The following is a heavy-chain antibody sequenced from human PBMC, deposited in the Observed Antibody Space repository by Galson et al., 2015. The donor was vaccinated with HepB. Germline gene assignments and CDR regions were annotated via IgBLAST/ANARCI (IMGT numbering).Heavy chain of an antibody. CDR1: GFTFSGSP. V-gene: IGHV3-73*01. CDR2: IRSKANSYAT. D-gene: IGHD2-2*01. J-gene: IGHJ5*02. CDR3: TRRYCSSTSCYAGYNWFDP. Sequence: SLRLSCAASGFTFSGSPMHWVRQASGKGLEWVGRIRSKANSYATAYAASGKGRFTIPRDDSKNPAYLQMNGLKTEDTAVYFCTRRYCSSTSCYAGYNWFDPWGQGTLVTVSS.